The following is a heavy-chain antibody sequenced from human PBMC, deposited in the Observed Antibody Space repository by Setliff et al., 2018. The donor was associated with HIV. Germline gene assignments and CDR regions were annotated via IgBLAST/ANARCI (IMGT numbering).Heavy chain of an antibody. V-gene: IGHV1-69*13. D-gene: IGHD3-22*01. CDR1: GGTFRSHE. J-gene: IGHJ4*02. CDR2: IVPILNTG. Sequence: AASVKVSCKASGGTFRSHEISWVRQAPGQGLEWMGGIVPILNTGNCAPKFQGRVTITADESTTTAYMELSSLRSEDTAVYYCARIPNHSSGFDYWGQGTPVTVSS. CDR3: ARIPNHSSGFDY.